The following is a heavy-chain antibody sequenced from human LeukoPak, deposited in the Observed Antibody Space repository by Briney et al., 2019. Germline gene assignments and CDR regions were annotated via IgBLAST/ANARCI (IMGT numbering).Heavy chain of an antibody. CDR3: AKELDSYGSSWYQRLHGY. J-gene: IGHJ4*02. CDR2: ISGSGGST. Sequence: PGGSLRLSCAASGFTFSSYSMSWVRQAPGRGLEWVSAISGSGGSTYYADSVRGRFTISRDNSKNTLYLQMNSLRAEDSAVYYCAKELDSYGSSWYQRLHGYWGQGTLVTVSS. D-gene: IGHD6-13*01. V-gene: IGHV3-23*01. CDR1: GFTFSSYS.